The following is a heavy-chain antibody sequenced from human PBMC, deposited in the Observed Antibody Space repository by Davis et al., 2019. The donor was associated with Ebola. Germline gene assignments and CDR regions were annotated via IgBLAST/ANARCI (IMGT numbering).Heavy chain of an antibody. CDR3: AKPVTTLGYYYGMDV. CDR1: GFTFNIFD. V-gene: IGHV3-30*18. J-gene: IGHJ6*02. Sequence: GESLKISCAASGFTFNIFDMHWVRQAPGRGLEWVAVISYDGSNKYYADSVKGRFTISRDNSKNTLYLQMNSLRAEDTAVYYCAKPVTTLGYYYGMDVWGQGTTVTVSS. CDR2: ISYDGSNK. D-gene: IGHD4-11*01.